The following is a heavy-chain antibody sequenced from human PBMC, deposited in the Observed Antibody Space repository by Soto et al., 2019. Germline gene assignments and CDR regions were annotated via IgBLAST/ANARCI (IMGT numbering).Heavy chain of an antibody. CDR2: ISYDGSNK. D-gene: IGHD1-26*01. Sequence: GGSLRLSCAASGFTFSSYGMHWVRQAPGKGLEWVAVISYDGSNKYYADSVKGRFTISRDNSKNTLYLQMNSLRAEDTAVYYCAKDPREGGMDVWGQGTTVTVSS. CDR1: GFTFSSYG. CDR3: AKDPREGGMDV. J-gene: IGHJ6*02. V-gene: IGHV3-30*18.